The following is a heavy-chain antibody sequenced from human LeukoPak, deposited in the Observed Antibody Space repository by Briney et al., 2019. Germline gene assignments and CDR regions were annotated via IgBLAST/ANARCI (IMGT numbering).Heavy chain of an antibody. Sequence: GGSLRLSCAASGFIVSSNYMSWVRQAPGKGLKWVSVIYSDGSTYYADSVKGRFTISRDNSKNTLYLQMNSLRAEDTAVYYCARVLYILRYFDYWGKGTTVTISS. D-gene: IGHD3-9*01. V-gene: IGHV3-53*01. CDR2: IYSDGST. J-gene: IGHJ6*04. CDR1: GFIVSSNY. CDR3: ARVLYILRYFDY.